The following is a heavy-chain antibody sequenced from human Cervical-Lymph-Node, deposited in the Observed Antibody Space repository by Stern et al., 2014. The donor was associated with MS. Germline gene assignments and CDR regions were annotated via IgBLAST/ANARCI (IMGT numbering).Heavy chain of an antibody. J-gene: IGHJ4*02. V-gene: IGHV3-33*01. CDR3: ASAYSSSHYYFDY. Sequence: VQLEESGGGVVQPGRSLRLSCAASGFSFSRYAMHWVRQAPGKGLEWVALIRNDGSNPYYADSVTVRFTSSRNNFKNPLYLQMNSLIAEDTAVYYCASAYSSSHYYFDYWGQGTLVTVSS. CDR2: IRNDGSNP. D-gene: IGHD6-13*01. CDR1: GFSFSRYA.